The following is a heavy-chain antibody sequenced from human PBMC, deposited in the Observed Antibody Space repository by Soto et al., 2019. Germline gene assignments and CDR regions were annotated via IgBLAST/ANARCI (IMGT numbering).Heavy chain of an antibody. J-gene: IGHJ4*02. CDR2: ISYDGSNK. CDR1: GFTFSSYA. D-gene: IGHD1-26*01. Sequence: PGESLKISCAASGFTFSSYAMHWVRQAPGRGLEWVAVISYDGSNKYYADSVKGRFTISRDNSKNTLYLQMNSLRAEDTAVYYCARDRGFDYWGQGTLVTVSS. V-gene: IGHV3-30-3*01. CDR3: ARDRGFDY.